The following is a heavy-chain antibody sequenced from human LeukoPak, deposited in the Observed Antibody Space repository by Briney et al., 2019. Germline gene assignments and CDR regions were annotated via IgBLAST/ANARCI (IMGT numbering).Heavy chain of an antibody. J-gene: IGHJ4*02. CDR2: IKEDGSDK. CDR1: GFIFSSHW. Sequence: PGGSLRLSCAASGFIFSSHWMRWVRQAPGKGVEWVANIKEDGSDKYYVDSVKFPFTISRYNTKNSLYLQMNSLRVEDTAVYYCARPEGNGWFPYWGQGTLVTVSS. CDR3: ARPEGNGWFPY. V-gene: IGHV3-7*03. D-gene: IGHD6-19*01.